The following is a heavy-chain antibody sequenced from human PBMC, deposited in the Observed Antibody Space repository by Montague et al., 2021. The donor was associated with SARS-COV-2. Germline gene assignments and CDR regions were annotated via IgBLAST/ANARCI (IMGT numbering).Heavy chain of an antibody. CDR2: ISLYNGNT. CDR1: GYTFTSYG. CDR3: ARDRISHYGMDV. V-gene: IGHV1-18*01. J-gene: IGHJ6*02. D-gene: IGHD3-3*02. Sequence: SVMVSCKASGYTFTSYGISWMRQAPEQGLEWMGWISLYNGNTNYAQKFQGRVTMTTDTSTSTAYMELRSLRSDDTAVYYCARDRISHYGMDVWGQGTTVTVSS.